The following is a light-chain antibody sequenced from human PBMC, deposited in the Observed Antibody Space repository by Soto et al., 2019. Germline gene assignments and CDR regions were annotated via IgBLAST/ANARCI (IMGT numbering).Light chain of an antibody. V-gene: IGLV1-40*01. CDR1: SSNVGAGYG. Sequence: QSVLMQPPSVSGAPGQSVTISCTGTSSNVGAGYGVYWYQKLPGTAPKLLILEDTNRPSGLPDRFSASTSGISASLTITGLQAEDEADYYCQSSDTSLTYVFGTGTKLTVL. CDR2: EDT. CDR3: QSSDTSLTYV. J-gene: IGLJ1*01.